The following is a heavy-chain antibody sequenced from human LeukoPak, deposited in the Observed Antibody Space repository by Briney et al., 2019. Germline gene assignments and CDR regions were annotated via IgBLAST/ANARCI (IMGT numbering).Heavy chain of an antibody. D-gene: IGHD3-22*01. CDR3: AKDLPYYDSSGYWGISY. CDR1: GFTFSSYG. J-gene: IGHJ4*02. CDR2: IRYDGSNK. V-gene: IGHV3-30*02. Sequence: PGGSLRLSCAASGFTFSSYGMHWVRRAPGKGPEWVAFIRYDGSNKYYADSVKGRFTISRDNSKNTLYLQMNSLRAEDTAVYYCAKDLPYYDSSGYWGISYWGQGTLVTVSS.